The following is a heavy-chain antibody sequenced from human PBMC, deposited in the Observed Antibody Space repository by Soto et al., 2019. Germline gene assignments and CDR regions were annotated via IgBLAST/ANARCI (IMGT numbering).Heavy chain of an antibody. CDR3: ARVEVRWQEVQIYYWGRDV. Sequence: SETLSLTCTVSGGSISSGGYYWSWIRQHPGKGLEWIGYIYYSGSTYYNPSLKSRVTISVDTSKNQFSLKLSSVTAADTAVYYCARVEVRWQEVQIYYWGRDVWGQGPTVTVS. CDR2: IYYSGST. J-gene: IGHJ6*01. D-gene: IGHD1-1*01. V-gene: IGHV4-31*03. CDR1: GGSISSGGYY.